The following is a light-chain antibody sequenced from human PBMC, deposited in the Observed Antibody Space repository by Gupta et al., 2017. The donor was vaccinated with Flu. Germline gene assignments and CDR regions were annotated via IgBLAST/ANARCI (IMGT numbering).Light chain of an antibody. Sequence: QSVLTLPPSVSAAPGHKVTISCSGSNSNIENNYVSWYQKRPGTAPKLLIYDNNKRPSEIPAHFSGSKSDTSATLGITGLQNADEEDYYCGTWDSSLSAWVFGGGTTLTVL. J-gene: IGLJ3*02. CDR1: NSNIENNY. V-gene: IGLV1-51*01. CDR3: GTWDSSLSAWV. CDR2: DNN.